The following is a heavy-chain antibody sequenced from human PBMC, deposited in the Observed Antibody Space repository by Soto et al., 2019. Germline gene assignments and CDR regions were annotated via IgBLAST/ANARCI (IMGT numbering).Heavy chain of an antibody. Sequence: QVQLQESGPGLVKPSATLSLTCTVSGGSISSYYWSWIRQPPGKGLEWIGYLYYSGSTNYNPSLKSRVTLAVDTSNKQFSLKLSSVTAANTAVYYCARRYGSYFDYWGQGTLVTVSS. V-gene: IGHV4-59*08. CDR2: LYYSGST. CDR3: ARRYGSYFDY. CDR1: GGSISSYY. J-gene: IGHJ4*02. D-gene: IGHD5-18*01.